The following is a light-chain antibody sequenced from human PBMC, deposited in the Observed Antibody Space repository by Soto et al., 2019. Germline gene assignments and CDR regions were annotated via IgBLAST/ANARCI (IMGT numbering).Light chain of an antibody. J-gene: IGKJ1*01. CDR1: QFISSW. Sequence: DLQMTQSPSTLSASVGDRVTITCRASQFISSWLAWYQQKPGRAPKLLIYKASNLESGVPSRFSGSGSGTEFTLTISSLQPDDFATYYCQQYNSYWTFGQGTKVEIK. CDR2: KAS. CDR3: QQYNSYWT. V-gene: IGKV1-5*03.